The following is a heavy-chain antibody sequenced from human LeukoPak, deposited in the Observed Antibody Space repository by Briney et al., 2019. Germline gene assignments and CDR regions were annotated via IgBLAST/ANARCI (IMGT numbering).Heavy chain of an antibody. J-gene: IGHJ3*02. CDR2: IIPILGIA. D-gene: IGHD2-8*01. CDR1: GGTFSSYA. CDR3: ASCMPGNAFDI. V-gene: IGHV1-69*04. Sequence: GSSVKVSCKASGGTFSSYAISWVRQAPGQGLEWMGRIIPILGIANYAQKFQGRVTITADKSTSTAYMELSSLRSEDTAVYYCASCMPGNAFDIWGQGTMVIVSS.